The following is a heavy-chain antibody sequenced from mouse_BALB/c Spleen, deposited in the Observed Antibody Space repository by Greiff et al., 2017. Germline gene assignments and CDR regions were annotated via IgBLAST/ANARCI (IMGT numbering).Heavy chain of an antibody. J-gene: IGHJ4*01. V-gene: IGHV14-3*02. Sequence: VQLQQSGAELVKPGASVKLSCTASGFNFKDTYMHWVKQRPEQGLEWIGRIDPANGTTKYDPKFQGKATITADTSSNTAYLQLSSLTSEDTAVYYCARDDSGICAMDYWGQGTSVTVSS. CDR1: GFNFKDTY. D-gene: IGHD2-1*01. CDR3: ARDDSGICAMDY. CDR2: IDPANGTT.